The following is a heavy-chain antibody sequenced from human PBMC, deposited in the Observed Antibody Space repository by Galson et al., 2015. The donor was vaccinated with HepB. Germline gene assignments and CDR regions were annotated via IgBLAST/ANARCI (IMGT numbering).Heavy chain of an antibody. Sequence: TLSLTCTVSGGSISSGGYYWSWIRQHPGKGLEWIGYIYYSGSTYYNPSLKSRVTISVDTSKNQFSLKLSSVTAADTAVYYCARVRGLYYDSSGYYYDYWGQGTLVTVSS. J-gene: IGHJ4*02. CDR2: IYYSGST. CDR1: GGSISSGGYY. D-gene: IGHD3-22*01. V-gene: IGHV4-31*03. CDR3: ARVRGLYYDSSGYYYDY.